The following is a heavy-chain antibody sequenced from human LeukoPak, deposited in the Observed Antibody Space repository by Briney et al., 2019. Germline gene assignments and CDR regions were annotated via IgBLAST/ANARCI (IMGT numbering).Heavy chain of an antibody. Sequence: GGSLRLSCAASGFTFSDHYVTWIRQAPGKGLEWVSYISGSGSDIYHADSVKGRFTISRDNAKNSLYLQMNSLSAEDTAVYYCARGHYGLDYWGQGTLVTVSS. CDR1: GFTFSDHY. V-gene: IGHV3-11*01. CDR3: ARGHYGLDY. CDR2: ISGSGSDI. J-gene: IGHJ4*02. D-gene: IGHD3-16*01.